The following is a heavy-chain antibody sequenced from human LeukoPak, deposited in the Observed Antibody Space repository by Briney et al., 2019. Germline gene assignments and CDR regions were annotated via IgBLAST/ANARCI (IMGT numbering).Heavy chain of an antibody. J-gene: IGHJ4*02. Sequence: GGSLRLSCAASGFTFSSYWMHWVRQAPGKGLVWVSRINSDGSSTTYADSMEGRFTISRDNAKNTLFLQMNSLRAEDTAVYYCARVKFDFWSGLFDYWGQGTLVTVSS. CDR2: INSDGSST. CDR1: GFTFSSYW. CDR3: ARVKFDFWSGLFDY. D-gene: IGHD3-3*01. V-gene: IGHV3-74*01.